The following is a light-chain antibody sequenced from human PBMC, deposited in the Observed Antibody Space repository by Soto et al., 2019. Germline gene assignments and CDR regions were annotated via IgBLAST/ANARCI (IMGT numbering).Light chain of an antibody. J-gene: IGLJ1*01. V-gene: IGLV1-40*01. CDR1: SSNIGAGSD. CDR2: INK. CDR3: QIYVISLSGSYV. Sequence: QSLLTQPPSVSGAPGQTVTISCTGTSSNIGAGSDVHWYQQLPGAAPKLLIYINKNRPSKVPDLFSGSKSGSSASLDITGFQAEDEADYYCQIYVISLSGSYVFGTGTKVTV.